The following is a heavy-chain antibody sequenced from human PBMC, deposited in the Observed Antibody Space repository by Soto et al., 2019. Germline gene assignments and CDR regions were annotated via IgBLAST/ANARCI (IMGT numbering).Heavy chain of an antibody. J-gene: IGHJ4*02. CDR2: IVVGSGNT. Sequence: SVKVSCKASGFTFTSSAVQWVRQARGQRLEWIGWIVVGSGNTNYAQKFQERVTITRDMSTSTAYMELSSLRSEDTAVYYCAADMAAVEIAVAGPYYFDYWGQGTLVTVSS. V-gene: IGHV1-58*01. CDR1: GFTFTSSA. CDR3: AADMAAVEIAVAGPYYFDY. D-gene: IGHD6-19*01.